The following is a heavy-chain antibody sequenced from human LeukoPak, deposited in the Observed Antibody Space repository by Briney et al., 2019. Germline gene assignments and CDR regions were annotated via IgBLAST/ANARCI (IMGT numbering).Heavy chain of an antibody. CDR3: ARGSVEDGYIIDY. Sequence: GGSLRLSCAASGFTFSSYWMSWVRQAPGKGLERVANIKQDGSEKYYVDSVKGRFTISRDNAKNSLYLQMNSLRAEDTAVYYCARGSVEDGYIIDYWGQGTLVTVSS. J-gene: IGHJ4*02. V-gene: IGHV3-7*01. CDR2: IKQDGSEK. CDR1: GFTFSSYW. D-gene: IGHD5-24*01.